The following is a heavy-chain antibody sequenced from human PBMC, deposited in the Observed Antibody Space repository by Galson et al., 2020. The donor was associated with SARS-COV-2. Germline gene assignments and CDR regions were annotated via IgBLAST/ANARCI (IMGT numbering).Heavy chain of an antibody. V-gene: IGHV3-23*01. Sequence: GESLKISCAASGFTFSSYAMSWVRQAPGKGLEWVSAISGSGGSTYYADSVKGRFTISRDNSKNTLYLQMNSLRAEDTAVYYCAKDIKYYDFWSGYYIGEGGYYYYYGMDVWGQGTTVTVSS. CDR3: AKDIKYYDFWSGYYIGEGGYYYYYGMDV. J-gene: IGHJ6*02. CDR1: GFTFSSYA. D-gene: IGHD3-3*01. CDR2: ISGSGGST.